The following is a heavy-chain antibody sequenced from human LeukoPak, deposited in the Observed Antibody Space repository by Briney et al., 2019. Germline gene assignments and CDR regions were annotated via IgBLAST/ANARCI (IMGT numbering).Heavy chain of an antibody. CDR2: IHHSGSS. CDR1: GFTFSGSA. CDR3: VRHSGWYFGY. J-gene: IGHJ4*02. Sequence: GSLRLSCAASGFTFSGSAMHWVRQPPHKGLEWIGEIHHSGSSNYNPSLESRVIISLDGSKNLLSLELSSVTAADTAVYYCVRHSGWYFGYWGQGTLVTVSS. V-gene: IGHV4-34*01. D-gene: IGHD6-19*01.